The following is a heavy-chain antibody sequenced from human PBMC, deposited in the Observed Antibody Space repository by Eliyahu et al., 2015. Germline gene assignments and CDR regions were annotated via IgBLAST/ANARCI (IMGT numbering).Heavy chain of an antibody. V-gene: IGHV1-24*01. CDR2: FDPEDGET. Sequence: QVQLVQSGAEVKXPGASVKVSCKVSGXXLTELSMHWVRQAPGKGLEWMGGFDPEDGETIYAQKFQGRVTMTEDTSTDTAYMELSSLRSEDTAVYYCATDCITIFCRGAFDIWGQGTMVTVSS. CDR1: GXXLTELS. J-gene: IGHJ3*02. CDR3: ATDCITIFCRGAFDI. D-gene: IGHD3-9*01.